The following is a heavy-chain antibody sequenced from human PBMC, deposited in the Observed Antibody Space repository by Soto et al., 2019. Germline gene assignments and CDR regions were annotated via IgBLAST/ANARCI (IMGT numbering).Heavy chain of an antibody. CDR3: PRVQAEDYYDSRGHWFFPH. D-gene: IGHD3-22*01. Sequence: QVQLVQSGAEVKKPGSSVKVSCKASGGTFSNYAISWVRQAPGQGLEWMGGIIPTFGTVHYAQKFQGRVTTTADESANTDYMGLSGLGSEDTAVYYCPRVQAEDYYDSRGHWFFPHWGLGTLVTVSS. V-gene: IGHV1-69*01. CDR1: GGTFSNYA. J-gene: IGHJ1*01. CDR2: IIPTFGTV.